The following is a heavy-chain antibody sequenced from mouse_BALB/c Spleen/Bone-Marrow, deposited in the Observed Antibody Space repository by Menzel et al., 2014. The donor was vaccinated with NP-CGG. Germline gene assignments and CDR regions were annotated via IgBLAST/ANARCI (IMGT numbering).Heavy chain of an antibody. CDR2: IYPGDGDI. CDR1: GYAFSSYW. Sequence: EQLQQSGAELVRPGASVKISCKASGYAFSSYWMNWVQQRPGQGLEWIGQIYPGDGDINYNGKFKGKATLTADKSSGTAYMQFSSLTSEDSAVYFCARGDFDFEAWFTYWGQGTLVTVSA. J-gene: IGHJ3*01. D-gene: IGHD2-4*01. V-gene: IGHV1-80*01. CDR3: ARGDFDFEAWFTY.